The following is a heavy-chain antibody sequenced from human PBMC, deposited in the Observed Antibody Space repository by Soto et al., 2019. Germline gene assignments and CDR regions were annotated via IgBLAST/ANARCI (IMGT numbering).Heavy chain of an antibody. Sequence: SETLSLTCTVSGDSISSINNYWSWIRQPPGEGLEWIGFISYSGTTSYSPSLKSRVAISLDTSKNQFSLSLNFVTAADTAVYYCARGRGYSYGLDPWGQGSLVTAPQ. CDR3: ARGRGYSYGLDP. J-gene: IGHJ5*02. CDR2: ISYSGTT. V-gene: IGHV4-30-4*01. D-gene: IGHD5-18*01. CDR1: GDSISSINNY.